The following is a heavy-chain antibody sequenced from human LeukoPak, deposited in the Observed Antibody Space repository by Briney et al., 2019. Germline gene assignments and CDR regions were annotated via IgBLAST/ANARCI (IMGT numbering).Heavy chain of an antibody. CDR2: ISPTGSTT. Sequence: GGSLRLSCAASGFSFSGHWMHWARELPGKGLVWVSRISPTGSTTSYADSVKGRFTVSRDNAKNTLYLQVNNLRAEDTAVYYCARGPSSNWSGLDFWGQGTLLTVSS. CDR3: ARGPSSNWSGLDF. J-gene: IGHJ4*02. D-gene: IGHD6-13*01. CDR1: GFSFSGHW. V-gene: IGHV3-74*01.